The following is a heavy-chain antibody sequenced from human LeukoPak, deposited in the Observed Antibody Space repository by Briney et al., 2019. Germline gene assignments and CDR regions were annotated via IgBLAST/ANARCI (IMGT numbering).Heavy chain of an antibody. V-gene: IGHV4-59*01. CDR1: GRSISSYY. D-gene: IGHD1-26*01. CDR2: IYYSGST. CDR3: ARVPQWDQGEYYFDY. Sequence: PSETLSLTCTVSGRSISSYYWSWIRQPPGKGLEWIGYIYYSGSTNYNPSLKSRVTISVDTSKNQFSLKLSSVTAADTAVYYCARVPQWDQGEYYFDYWGQGTLVTVSS. J-gene: IGHJ4*02.